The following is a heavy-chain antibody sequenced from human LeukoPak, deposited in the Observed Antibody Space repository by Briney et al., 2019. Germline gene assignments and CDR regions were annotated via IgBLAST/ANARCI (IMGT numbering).Heavy chain of an antibody. CDR3: AKGGLGGYNAVFDH. D-gene: IGHD5-24*01. Sequence: PGGSLRLSCATSGFTFVGNAMSWVRQAPGKGLEWVSGVSGSDGSSHYADSVKGRFTISVDNSKNTLHPQMNSLRAEDTAVYYCAKGGLGGYNAVFDHWGQGILVTVSS. CDR1: GFTFVGNA. J-gene: IGHJ4*02. CDR2: VSGSDGSS. V-gene: IGHV3-23*01.